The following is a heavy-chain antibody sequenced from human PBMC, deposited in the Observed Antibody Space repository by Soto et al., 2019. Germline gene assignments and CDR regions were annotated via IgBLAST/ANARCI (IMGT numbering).Heavy chain of an antibody. V-gene: IGHV3-73*01. CDR3: TTRGDGYNADFDY. CDR2: IRSKANSYAT. CDR1: GVTFSGSA. Sequence: EVQVVVSGGGLVQPGGSLKLSCAASGVTFSGSAMHWVRQASGKGLEWVGRIRSKANSYATAYGVSVKGRFTMSRDDSKNTAYLQMNSLKTEDTAVYYCTTRGDGYNADFDYWGQGTLVTVSS. J-gene: IGHJ4*02. D-gene: IGHD5-12*01.